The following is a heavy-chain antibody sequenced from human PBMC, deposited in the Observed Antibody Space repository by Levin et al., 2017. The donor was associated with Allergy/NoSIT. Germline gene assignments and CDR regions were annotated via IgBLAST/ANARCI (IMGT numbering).Heavy chain of an antibody. CDR2: IWYDGSNK. V-gene: IGHV3-33*01. CDR1: GFTFGSSG. Sequence: GGSLRLSCAASGFTFGSSGMHWVRQAPGKGLEWVAVIWYDGSNKYYVDSVKGRFTISRDNSKKTLYLQMNSLRVDDTAVYYCARGGSPGLHSDHWGQGTLVTVSS. CDR3: ARGGSPGLHSDH. J-gene: IGHJ4*02. D-gene: IGHD2-15*01.